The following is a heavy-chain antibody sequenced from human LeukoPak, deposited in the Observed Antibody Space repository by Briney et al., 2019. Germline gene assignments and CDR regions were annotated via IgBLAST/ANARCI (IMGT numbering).Heavy chain of an antibody. CDR1: GFTFSSYS. Sequence: GGSLRLSCAASGFTFSSYSMNWVRQAPGKGLEWVSSISSSSSYIYYADSVKGRFTISRDNAKNSLYLQMNSLRAEDTAVYYCARERYCSGGSCYSYYYYGMDVWGQGTTVTVSS. V-gene: IGHV3-21*01. CDR3: ARERYCSGGSCYSYYYYGMDV. J-gene: IGHJ6*02. D-gene: IGHD2-15*01. CDR2: ISSSSSYI.